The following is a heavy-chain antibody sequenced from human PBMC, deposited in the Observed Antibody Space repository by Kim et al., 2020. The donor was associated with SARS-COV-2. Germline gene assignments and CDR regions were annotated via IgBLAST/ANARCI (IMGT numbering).Heavy chain of an antibody. J-gene: IGHJ5*02. Sequence: ADSVKVRITISRDNAKTSLYLQMHSLRAEDTAVYYCAREDSSGYQGFDPWGQGTLVTVSS. D-gene: IGHD3-22*01. CDR3: AREDSSGYQGFDP. V-gene: IGHV3-11*06.